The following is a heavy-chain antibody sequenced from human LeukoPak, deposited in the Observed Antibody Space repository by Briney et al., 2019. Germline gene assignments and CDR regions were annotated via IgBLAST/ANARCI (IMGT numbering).Heavy chain of an antibody. CDR2: INSDGGTT. V-gene: IGHV3-74*01. D-gene: IGHD2-2*01. CDR1: GFTFSSYW. J-gene: IGHJ4*02. Sequence: PGGSLRLSCAASGFTFSSYWMHWVRQAPGKGLVWVSRINSDGGTTGYADSVKGRFTISRDNAKNTLYLRMNSLRAEDTAVYYCARLYCSSSSCLENYWGQGTLVTVSS. CDR3: ARLYCSSSSCLENY.